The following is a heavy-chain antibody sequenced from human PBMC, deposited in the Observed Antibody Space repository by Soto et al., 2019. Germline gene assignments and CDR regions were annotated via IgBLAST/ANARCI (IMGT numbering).Heavy chain of an antibody. CDR1: GGSITGAYYY. Sequence: QLQLQESGPGLVKPSETLSLTCTVSGGSITGAYYYWGWIRQSPGKGLEYIGSIHYSGRTYYNPSLQGRVTVSADTSKNQFSLRLVSVTAADTPVYYSARHGSGTYYPIDYWGQGTLITVSS. CDR2: IHYSGRT. CDR3: ARHGSGTYYPIDY. V-gene: IGHV4-39*01. J-gene: IGHJ4*02. D-gene: IGHD3-10*01.